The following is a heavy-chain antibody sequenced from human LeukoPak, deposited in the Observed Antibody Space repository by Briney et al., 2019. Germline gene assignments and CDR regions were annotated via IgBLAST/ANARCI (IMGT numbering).Heavy chain of an antibody. D-gene: IGHD6-13*01. Sequence: ASVKVSCEASGYTFTSYAMHWVRQAPGEMLEWMGWINAGNGNTKYSQKFQGRVTITRDTSASTAYMELSSLRSEDTAVYYCARERYSSFDGMDVWGQGTTVTVSS. CDR2: INAGNGNT. V-gene: IGHV1-3*01. CDR1: GYTFTSYA. CDR3: ARERYSSFDGMDV. J-gene: IGHJ6*02.